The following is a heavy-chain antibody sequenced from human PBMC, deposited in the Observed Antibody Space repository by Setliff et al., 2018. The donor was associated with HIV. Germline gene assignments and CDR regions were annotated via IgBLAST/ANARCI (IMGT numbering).Heavy chain of an antibody. CDR1: GGTFSDYS. J-gene: IGHJ6*03. Sequence: PSETLSLTCAVYGGTFSDYSWTWIRRPPGKGLEWIGEIHHSGRTEYNPSLTSRITMSVDSSKNQFSLRLTSVAAADTAVYYCARGRCTGGTCSGRYSYLRMDVWGKGTTVTVSS. V-gene: IGHV4-34*01. D-gene: IGHD2-8*02. CDR3: ARGRCTGGTCSGRYSYLRMDV. CDR2: IHHSGRT.